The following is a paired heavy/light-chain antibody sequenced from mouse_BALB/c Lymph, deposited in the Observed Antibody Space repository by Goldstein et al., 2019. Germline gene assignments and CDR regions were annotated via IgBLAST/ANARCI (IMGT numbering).Light chain of an antibody. CDR1: SSVSY. V-gene: IGKV4-57*01. J-gene: IGKJ2*01. CDR2: STS. CDR3: QQRSSYPPT. Sequence: QIVLTQSPAIMSASPGEKVTITCSASSSVSYMHWFQQKPGTSPKLWIYSTSNLASGVPARFSGSGSGTSYSLTISRMEAEDAATYYCQQRSSYPPTFGGGTKLEIK.
Heavy chain of an antibody. CDR3: ASPYYYGSSYFDY. D-gene: IGHD1-1*01. CDR1: GYTFTSYV. J-gene: IGHJ2*01. Sequence: EVQLQQSGPELVKPGASVKMSCKASGYTFTSYVMHWVKQKPGQGLEWIGYINPYNDGTKYNEKFKGKATLTSDKSSSTAYMELSSLTSEDSAVYYCASPYYYGSSYFDYWGQGTTLTVSS. V-gene: IGHV1-14*01. CDR2: INPYNDGT.